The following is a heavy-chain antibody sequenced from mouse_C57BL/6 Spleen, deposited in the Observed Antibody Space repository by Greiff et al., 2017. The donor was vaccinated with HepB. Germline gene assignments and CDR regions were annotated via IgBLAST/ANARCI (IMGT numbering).Heavy chain of an antibody. D-gene: IGHD1-1*01. J-gene: IGHJ2*01. Sequence: EVQLQESGPGMVKPSQSLSLTCTVTGYSITSGYDWHWIRHFPGNKLEWMGYISYSGSTNYNPSLKSRISITHDTSKNHFFLKLNSVTTEDTATYYCARAAVVAPYFDYWGQGTTHTVAS. CDR1: GYSITSGYD. V-gene: IGHV3-1*01. CDR3: ARAAVVAPYFDY. CDR2: ISYSGST.